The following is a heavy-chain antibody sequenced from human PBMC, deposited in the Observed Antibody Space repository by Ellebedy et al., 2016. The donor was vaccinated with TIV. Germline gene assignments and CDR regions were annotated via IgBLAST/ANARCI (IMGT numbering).Heavy chain of an antibody. CDR3: ARDKVDSGSYLGGNYYYYGMDV. V-gene: IGHV3-48*03. CDR1: GFTFSSYE. CDR2: ISSSGSTI. Sequence: GESLKISCAASGFTFSSYEMNWVRQAPGKGLEWVSYISSSGSTIYSADSVKGRFTISSDDAKNSLYLQMNRLRAEDTAVYYWARDKVDSGSYLGGNYYYYGMDVWGQGTTVTVSS. J-gene: IGHJ6*02. D-gene: IGHD1-26*01.